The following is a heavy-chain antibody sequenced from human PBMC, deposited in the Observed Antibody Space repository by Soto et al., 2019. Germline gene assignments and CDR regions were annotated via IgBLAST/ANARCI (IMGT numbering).Heavy chain of an antibody. CDR1: GFTFSSYS. J-gene: IGHJ3*02. V-gene: IGHV3-21*01. Sequence: PGGSLRLSCAASGFTFSSYSMNWVRQAPGKGLEWVSSISSSSSYIYYADSVKGRFTISRDNAKNSLYLQMNSLRAEDTAVYYCARDRYGAFDAFDIWGQGTMVTVSS. CDR3: ARDRYGAFDAFDI. CDR2: ISSSSSYI. D-gene: IGHD4-17*01.